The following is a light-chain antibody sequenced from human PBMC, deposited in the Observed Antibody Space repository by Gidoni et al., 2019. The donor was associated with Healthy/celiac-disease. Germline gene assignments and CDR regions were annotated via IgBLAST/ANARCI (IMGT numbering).Light chain of an antibody. CDR3: QQYDNLPLT. CDR1: QDISNY. V-gene: IGKV1-33*01. CDR2: EAS. Sequence: DIQMTQSPSSLSASVGDRVTITCQASQDISNYLNWYQQKAGKAPKLLIYEASNLETGVPSSFSGSGSGTDFTLTISSLQPEDIATYYCQQYDNLPLTFGGGTKVEIK. J-gene: IGKJ4*01.